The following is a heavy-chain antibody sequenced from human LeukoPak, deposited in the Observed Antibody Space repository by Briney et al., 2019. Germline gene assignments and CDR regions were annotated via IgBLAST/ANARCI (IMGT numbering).Heavy chain of an antibody. CDR2: ISAYNGNT. CDR1: GYTFTSYS. Sequence: RASVKVSCKASGYTFTSYSISWVRQAPGQGVEWMGWISAYNGNTNYAQKLQGRVTMTTDTSTSTAYMELRSLRSDDTAVYYCARDLRIAVADYYFDYWGQGTLVTVSS. V-gene: IGHV1-18*01. D-gene: IGHD6-19*01. J-gene: IGHJ4*02. CDR3: ARDLRIAVADYYFDY.